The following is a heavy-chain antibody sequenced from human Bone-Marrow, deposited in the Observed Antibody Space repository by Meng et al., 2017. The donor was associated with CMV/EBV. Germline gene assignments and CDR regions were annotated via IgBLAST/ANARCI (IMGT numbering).Heavy chain of an antibody. D-gene: IGHD1-26*01. J-gene: IGHJ4*02. CDR3: APGFRSWSGSYSS. CDR2: ITHSGST. Sequence: QLQLQESGPGLVKPSETLSLTCGVYGAPFSGYWSWVRQPPGKGLEWIGEITHSGSTNYNVSLKSRVTISIDTSKNQFSLKLSSVTATDTAVYYCAPGFRSWSGSYSSWGQGTLVTVPS. CDR1: GAPFSGY. V-gene: IGHV4-34*01.